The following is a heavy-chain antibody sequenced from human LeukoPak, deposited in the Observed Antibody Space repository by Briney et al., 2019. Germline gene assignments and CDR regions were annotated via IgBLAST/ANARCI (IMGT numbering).Heavy chain of an antibody. J-gene: IGHJ6*03. CDR1: GGSISTYY. CDR3: ARAPQYYDSSGYYYYYMDV. D-gene: IGHD3-22*01. CDR2: IYYSGST. Sequence: SETLSLTCTVSGGSISTYYWSWIRQPPGKGLKWIGYIYYSGSTDYNPSLKSRVTLSVDTSKNQFSLNLSSVTAADTAVYYCARAPQYYDSSGYYYYYMDVWGKGTTVTVSS. V-gene: IGHV4-59*01.